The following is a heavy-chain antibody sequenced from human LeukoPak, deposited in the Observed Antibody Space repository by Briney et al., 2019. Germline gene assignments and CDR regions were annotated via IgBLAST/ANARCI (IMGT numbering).Heavy chain of an antibody. D-gene: IGHD3-9*01. CDR2: VKQDGSEK. CDR1: GFTFSSYW. J-gene: IGHJ3*02. Sequence: PGGSLRLSCAASGFTFSSYWMSWVRQAPGKGLEWVANVKQDGSEKYYVDSVKGRFTISRDNAKNSLYLQMNSLRAEDTALYYCAKDSAYDILTGYYAFDMWGQGTMVTVSS. V-gene: IGHV3-7*03. CDR3: AKDSAYDILTGYYAFDM.